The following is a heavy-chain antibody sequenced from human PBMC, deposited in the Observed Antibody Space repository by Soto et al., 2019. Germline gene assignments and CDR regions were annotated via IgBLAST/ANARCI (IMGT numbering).Heavy chain of an antibody. J-gene: IGHJ5*02. CDR3: ARGTIFGVVIKPGRNWFDP. V-gene: IGHV4-31*03. CDR2: IYYSGST. D-gene: IGHD3-3*01. CDR1: GGSISSGGYY. Sequence: QVQLQESGPGLVKPSQTLSLTCTVSGGSISSGGYYWSWIRQHPGKGLEWIGYIYYSGSTYYNPSLKSRVTISVDTSKNQFSLKLSSVTAADTAVYYCARGTIFGVVIKPGRNWFDPWGQVTLVTVSS.